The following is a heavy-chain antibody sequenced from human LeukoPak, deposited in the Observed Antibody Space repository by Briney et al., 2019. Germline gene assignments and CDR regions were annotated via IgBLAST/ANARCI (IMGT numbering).Heavy chain of an antibody. Sequence: PSETLSLTCTVSGGSISGGSHHWGWFRQSPGKGLEWIGSLYLSRTTYYNPSLNGRVTISVDTSKNQFSLQLNSVTAADTAVYYCVRHDGRGGATMGSLDSWGQGSLVTVSS. CDR3: VRHDGRGGATMGSLDS. J-gene: IGHJ4*02. D-gene: IGHD5-12*01. CDR1: GGSISGGSHH. V-gene: IGHV4-39*01. CDR2: LYLSRTT.